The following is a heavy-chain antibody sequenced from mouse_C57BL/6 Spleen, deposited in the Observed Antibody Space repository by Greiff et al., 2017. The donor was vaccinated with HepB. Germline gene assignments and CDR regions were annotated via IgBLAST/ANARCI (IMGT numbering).Heavy chain of an antibody. CDR2: TNPTNGRT. J-gene: IGHJ2*01. CDR1: GYTFTSYW. CDR3: ARIKKIVATYFDY. Sequence: VQLQQSGAELVKAGASVKMSCKASGYTFTSYWMHWVKQRLGQGLEWFAETNPTNGRTYYNEKFKSKATLTVDKSSSTAYMLLSGPTFEDSAVYYCARIKKIVATYFDYWGRGNTLTVST. D-gene: IGHD1-1*01. V-gene: IGHV1S81*02.